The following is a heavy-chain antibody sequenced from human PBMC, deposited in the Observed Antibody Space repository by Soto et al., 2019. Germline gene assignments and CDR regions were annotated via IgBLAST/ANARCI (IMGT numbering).Heavy chain of an antibody. D-gene: IGHD3-3*01. CDR3: ARVVTGYDFWSGYPFLDY. Sequence: GGSLRLSCAASGFTFSSYSMNWVRQAPGKGLEWVSSISSSSSYIYYADSVKGRFTISRDNAKNSLYLQMNSLRAEDTAVYYCARVVTGYDFWSGYPFLDYWGQGTLVTVSS. CDR1: GFTFSSYS. J-gene: IGHJ4*02. CDR2: ISSSSSYI. V-gene: IGHV3-21*01.